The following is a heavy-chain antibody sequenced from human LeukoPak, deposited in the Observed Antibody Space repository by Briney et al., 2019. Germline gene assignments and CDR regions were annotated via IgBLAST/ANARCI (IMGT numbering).Heavy chain of an antibody. CDR1: RGTFSSYT. V-gene: IGHV1-69*02. Sequence: SVKVSCKASRGTFSSYTISWVRQAPGQGLEWLGRIIPILGIANYAQKFQGRVTITADKSTSTAYMELSSLRSEDTAVYYCARVYPTIAAAGTWADAFDIWGQGTMVTVSS. D-gene: IGHD6-13*01. J-gene: IGHJ3*02. CDR3: ARVYPTIAAAGTWADAFDI. CDR2: IIPILGIA.